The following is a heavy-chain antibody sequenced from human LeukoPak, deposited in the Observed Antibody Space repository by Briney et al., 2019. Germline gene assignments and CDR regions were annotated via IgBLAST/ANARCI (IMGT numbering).Heavy chain of an antibody. J-gene: IGHJ5*02. Sequence: SVKVSCKASGGTFSSYAISWVRQAPGQGLEWMGRIIPILGIANYAQKFQGRVTITADKSTSTAYMELSSLRSEDTAVYYCAGGAYTSITMVRGGTGFDPWGQGTLVTVSS. CDR2: IIPILGIA. CDR1: GGTFSSYA. V-gene: IGHV1-69*04. D-gene: IGHD3-10*01. CDR3: AGGAYTSITMVRGGTGFDP.